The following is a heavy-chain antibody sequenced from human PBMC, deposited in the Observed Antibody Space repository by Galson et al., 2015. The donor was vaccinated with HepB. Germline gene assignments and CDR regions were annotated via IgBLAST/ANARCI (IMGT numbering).Heavy chain of an antibody. CDR3: AIERKGTYEGYFDS. CDR2: IIPFLGIV. CDR1: GDTFNSYT. V-gene: IGHV1-69*02. D-gene: IGHD3-10*01. Sequence: SVKVSCKASGDTFNSYTITWVRQAPGQGLEWMGRIIPFLGIVNYGQRFQGRITITADTSTNTAYMELNSLRSDDTAVYYCAIERKGTYEGYFDSWGQGRLISVTS. J-gene: IGHJ4*02.